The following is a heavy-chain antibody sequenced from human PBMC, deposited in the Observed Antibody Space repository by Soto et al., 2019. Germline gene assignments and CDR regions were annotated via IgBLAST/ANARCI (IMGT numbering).Heavy chain of an antibody. CDR1: GFSFSYSA. J-gene: IGHJ3*01. V-gene: IGHV3-23*01. CDR3: VSETKNAFDV. CDR2: ISGNGGFT. Sequence: VGSLRLSCAASGFSFSYSAMSWVRQAPGKGLECVSGISGNGGFTYYADSVKGRFIISRDNSKDTVDLQMNSLRADDTAVYYCVSETKNAFDVWGQGTVVTVSS.